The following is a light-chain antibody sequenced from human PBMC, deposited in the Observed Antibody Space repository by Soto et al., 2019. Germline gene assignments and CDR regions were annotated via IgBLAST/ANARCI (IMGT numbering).Light chain of an antibody. Sequence: SSELTQPLSVSVALGQTARITCGGNNIGFKNVHWYQQKPGQAPVLVIYRNTNRPSEIPDRLSGSNSGNTATLTISRAQAGDEADYYCQVWDSSTSYVVFGGGTKVTVL. J-gene: IGLJ2*01. V-gene: IGLV3-9*01. CDR2: RNT. CDR3: QVWDSSTSYVV. CDR1: NIGFKN.